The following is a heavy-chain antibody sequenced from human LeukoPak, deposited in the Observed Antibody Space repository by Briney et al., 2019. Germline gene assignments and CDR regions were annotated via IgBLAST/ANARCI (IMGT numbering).Heavy chain of an antibody. V-gene: IGHV1-69*05. CDR2: IIPIFGTA. Sequence: ASVKVSCKASGGTFSSYAISWVRQAPGQGLEWMGGIIPIFGTANYAQKFQGRVTITTDESTSTAYMELSSLRSEDTAVYYCARAGAFCSSTSCYQYRFDPWGQGTLVTVSS. CDR3: ARAGAFCSSTSCYQYRFDP. J-gene: IGHJ5*02. D-gene: IGHD2-2*01. CDR1: GGTFSSYA.